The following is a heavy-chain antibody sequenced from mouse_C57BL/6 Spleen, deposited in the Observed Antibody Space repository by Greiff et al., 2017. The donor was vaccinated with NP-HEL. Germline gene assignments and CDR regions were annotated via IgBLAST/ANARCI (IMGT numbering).Heavy chain of an antibody. V-gene: IGHV1-82*01. J-gene: IGHJ4*01. CDR1: GYAFSSSW. CDR2: IYPGDGDT. CDR3: ARQVHAMDY. D-gene: IGHD2-14*01. Sequence: VQLQQSGPELVKPGASVKISCKASGYAFSSSWMNWVKQRPGKGLEWIGRIYPGDGDTNYNGKFKGKATLTADKSSSTAYMQLSSLTSEDSAVYFCARQVHAMDYWGQGTSVTVSS.